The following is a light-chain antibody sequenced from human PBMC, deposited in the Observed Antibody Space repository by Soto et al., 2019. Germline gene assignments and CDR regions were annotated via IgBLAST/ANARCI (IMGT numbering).Light chain of an antibody. CDR3: QQYNNWPFPSWT. CDR1: QSVSSN. V-gene: IGKV3-15*01. J-gene: IGKJ1*01. Sequence: EIVMTQSPATLSVSPGERATLSCRASQSVSSNLAWYQQKPGQAPRLLIYGASTRATGIPGRFSGSGYRTEFTLTISSLQSEDFAVYYCQQYNNWPFPSWTFGQGPKVEIK. CDR2: GAS.